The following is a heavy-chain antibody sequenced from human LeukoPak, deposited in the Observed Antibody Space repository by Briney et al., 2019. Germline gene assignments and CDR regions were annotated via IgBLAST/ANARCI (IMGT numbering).Heavy chain of an antibody. CDR2: IKPHSGGT. CDR1: GCTFIDYY. CDR3: ATFSSGWYLGPMDV. D-gene: IGHD6-19*01. Sequence: ASVKVSCKASGCTFIDYYIHWVRQAPGQGLECMGWIKPHSGGTKYAQKFQGRVTMTSDSSISTAYMELTRLTSDDTAMYYCATFSSGWYLGPMDVWGKGTTVIVSS. V-gene: IGHV1-2*02. J-gene: IGHJ6*03.